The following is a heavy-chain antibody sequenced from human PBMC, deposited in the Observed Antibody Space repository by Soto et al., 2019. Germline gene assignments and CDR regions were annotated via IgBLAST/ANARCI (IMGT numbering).Heavy chain of an antibody. V-gene: IGHV3-33*08. CDR2: IWYDGSSK. CDR3: ATSLTALVIDSADS. CDR1: VFTFSNYA. D-gene: IGHD5-18*01. J-gene: IGHJ4*02. Sequence: GGSLRLSCAASVFTFSNYAMSWVRQAAGKGLEWVAGIWYDGSSKYYADSVKGRFTISRDNSKNTLYLEMNSLRAEDTAVYYCATSLTALVIDSADSWGPETMVTVSS.